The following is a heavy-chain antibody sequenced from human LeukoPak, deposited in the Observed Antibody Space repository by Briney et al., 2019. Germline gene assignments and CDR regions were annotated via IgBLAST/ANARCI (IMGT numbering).Heavy chain of an antibody. J-gene: IGHJ4*02. V-gene: IGHV1-2*02. Sequence: ASVKVSCKASGYTFTGYYMHWVRQAPGQGLEWMGWINPNSGGTNYAQKFQGRVTMIRDTSISTAYMELSRLRSDDTAVYYCARGRLRAVAGRTSDYWGQGTLVTASS. CDR3: ARGRLRAVAGRTSDY. CDR1: GYTFTGYY. CDR2: INPNSGGT. D-gene: IGHD6-19*01.